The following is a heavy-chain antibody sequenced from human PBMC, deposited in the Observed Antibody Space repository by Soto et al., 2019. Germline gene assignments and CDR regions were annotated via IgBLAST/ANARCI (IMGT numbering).Heavy chain of an antibody. D-gene: IGHD6-13*01. Sequence: GASLKISCEGSGYSFTSYWIGWVRQMPGKGLESMGIIYPGDSDTRYSPSFQGQVTISADKSISTAYLQWSSLKASDTAMYYCARTAAAGKYYYGMDVWGQGTTVTVSS. CDR1: GYSFTSYW. V-gene: IGHV5-51*01. J-gene: IGHJ6*02. CDR2: IYPGDSDT. CDR3: ARTAAAGKYYYGMDV.